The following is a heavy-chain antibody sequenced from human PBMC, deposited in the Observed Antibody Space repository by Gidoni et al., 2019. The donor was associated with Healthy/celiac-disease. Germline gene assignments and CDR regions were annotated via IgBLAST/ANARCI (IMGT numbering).Heavy chain of an antibody. V-gene: IGHV3-33*01. J-gene: IGHJ4*02. CDR1: GFTFRSYG. D-gene: IGHD4-17*01. CDR3: ARVRGVTGDSPFDY. CDR2: IWYDGSNK. Sequence: QVQLVESGGGVVQPGSSLRLSCAASGFTFRSYGMHWVRQAPGKGLEWVAVIWYDGSNKYYADSEKGRFTISRDNSKNTLYLQMNSLRAEDTAVYYCARVRGVTGDSPFDYWGQGTLVTVSS.